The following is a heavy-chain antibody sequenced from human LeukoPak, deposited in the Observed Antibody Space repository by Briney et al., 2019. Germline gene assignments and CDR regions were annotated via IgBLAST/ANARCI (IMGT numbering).Heavy chain of an antibody. CDR1: GYSISSGYY. CDR2: IYHSGST. J-gene: IGHJ4*02. CDR3: ARPIAPRYYFDY. Sequence: SETLSLTCAVSGYSISSGYYWGWIRPPPGKGLEWIGSIYHSGSTYYNPSLKSRVTISVDTSKNQFSLKLSSVTAAGTAVYYCARPIAPRYYFDYWGQGTLVTVSS. V-gene: IGHV4-38-2*01.